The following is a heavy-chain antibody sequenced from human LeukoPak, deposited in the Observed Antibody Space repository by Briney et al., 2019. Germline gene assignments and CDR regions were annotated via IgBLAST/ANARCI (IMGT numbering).Heavy chain of an antibody. Sequence: GGSLRLSCSASGFSFSDYYMSWIRQAPGKGLEWISYITSSGTAIYYADSVRGRFTISRDNVKHSLYLQMDSLRDEDTAVYYCASDIAGTSGDYWGQGTLVSVSS. V-gene: IGHV3-11*01. D-gene: IGHD1-20*01. CDR3: ASDIAGTSGDY. J-gene: IGHJ4*02. CDR1: GFSFSDYY. CDR2: ITSSGTAI.